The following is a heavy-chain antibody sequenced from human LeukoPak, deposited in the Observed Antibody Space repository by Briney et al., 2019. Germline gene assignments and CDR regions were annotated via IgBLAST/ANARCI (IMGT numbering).Heavy chain of an antibody. J-gene: IGHJ4*02. CDR3: ARGRSVVITTYDY. Sequence: GASVKVSCKASGYTFTSYYMHWVRHAPGQGLEWMGITKPSGGSTSYAQKFQGRVTMTRDTSTSTVYMELSSLRSEDTAVYYCARGRSVVITTYDYWGQGTLVTVSS. CDR1: GYTFTSYY. D-gene: IGHD3-22*01. V-gene: IGHV1-46*01. CDR2: TKPSGGST.